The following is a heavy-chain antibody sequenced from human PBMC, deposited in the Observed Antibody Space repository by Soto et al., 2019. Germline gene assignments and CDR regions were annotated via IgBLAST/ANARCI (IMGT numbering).Heavy chain of an antibody. D-gene: IGHD4-17*01. V-gene: IGHV3-64D*06. CDR3: VHPRSTVQIPPT. CDR2: ISSNGDST. J-gene: IGHJ5*02. Sequence: GSLRLSCSAPGFTFSMFSMHWVRQAPGKGLEYVSGISSNGDSTYYADSVKGRFTISRDNSKNTLYLQMSSLRAVDTAVYYCVHPRSTVQIPPTWGQGSLVTVSS. CDR1: GFTFSMFS.